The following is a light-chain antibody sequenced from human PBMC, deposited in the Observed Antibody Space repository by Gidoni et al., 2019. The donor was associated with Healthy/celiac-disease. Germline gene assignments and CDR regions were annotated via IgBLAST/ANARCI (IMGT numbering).Light chain of an antibody. V-gene: IGKV1D-8*01. CDR1: QGISSY. CDR3: QQYYRFPLT. CDR2: AAS. Sequence: VIWMTQSPSLLSASTGDRVTISCLMSQGISSYLAWYRQKPGKATELLIYAASTLQSGVPSRFSGSGSGTDSTLTISCLQSEDFATYYCQQYYRFPLTFGGGTKVEIK. J-gene: IGKJ4*01.